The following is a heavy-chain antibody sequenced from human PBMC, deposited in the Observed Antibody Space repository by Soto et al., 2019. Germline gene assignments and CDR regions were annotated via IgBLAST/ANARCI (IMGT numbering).Heavy chain of an antibody. D-gene: IGHD2-15*01. Sequence: SETLSLTCTVSGASITDSYWSWIRQPPEKGLEWIGYIYFSGVATYNPSLKNRATMSRDTSKNEFSLKLTSVTAADTAIYYCARGDSDLAVSEAAYWGQGTLVTVS. V-gene: IGHV4-59*01. CDR1: GASITDSY. CDR3: ARGDSDLAVSEAAY. CDR2: IYFSGVA. J-gene: IGHJ1*01.